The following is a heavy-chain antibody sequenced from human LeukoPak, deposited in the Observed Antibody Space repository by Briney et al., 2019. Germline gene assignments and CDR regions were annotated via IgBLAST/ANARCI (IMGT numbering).Heavy chain of an antibody. J-gene: IGHJ5*02. V-gene: IGHV1-18*01. Sequence: ASVKVSCKASGYTFTSYGISWVRQAPGQGLEWMGWISAYNGNTNYAQKLQGRVTMTTDTSTSTAYMELMSLRSDDTAVYYCARVDTAGYRSGGSCRWFDPWGQGTLVTVSS. CDR3: ARVDTAGYRSGGSCRWFDP. D-gene: IGHD2-15*01. CDR2: ISAYNGNT. CDR1: GYTFTSYG.